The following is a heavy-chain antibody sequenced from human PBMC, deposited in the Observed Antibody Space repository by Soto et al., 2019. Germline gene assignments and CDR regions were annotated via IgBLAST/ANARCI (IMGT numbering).Heavy chain of an antibody. D-gene: IGHD1-7*01. J-gene: IGHJ6*02. CDR3: ARGSWITGTVPHYYYYGMDV. CDR2: IIPIFGTA. CDR1: GGTFSSYA. V-gene: IGHV1-69*13. Sequence: ASVKVSCKASGGTFSSYAISWVRQAPGQGLEWMGGIIPIFGTANYAQKFQGRVTITADESTSTAYMELSSLRSEDTAVYYCARGSWITGTVPHYYYYGMDVWGQGTTVTVSS.